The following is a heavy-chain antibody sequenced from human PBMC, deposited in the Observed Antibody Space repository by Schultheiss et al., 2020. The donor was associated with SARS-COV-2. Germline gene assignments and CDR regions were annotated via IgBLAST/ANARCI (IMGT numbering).Heavy chain of an antibody. CDR1: GFTFSSYW. V-gene: IGHV3-66*01. J-gene: IGHJ3*02. D-gene: IGHD3-22*01. CDR3: ARDPGGDYDSSGYYYHDAFDI. Sequence: GGSLRLSCAASGFTFSSYWMSWVRQAPGKGLEWVSVIYSGGSTYYADSVKGRFTISRDNAKNSLYLQMNSLRAEDTAVYYCARDPGGDYDSSGYYYHDAFDIWGQGTMVTVSS. CDR2: IYSGGST.